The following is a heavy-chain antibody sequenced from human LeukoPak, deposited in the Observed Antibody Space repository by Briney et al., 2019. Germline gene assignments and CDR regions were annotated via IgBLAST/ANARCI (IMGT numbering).Heavy chain of an antibody. V-gene: IGHV4-34*01. J-gene: IGHJ4*02. CDR3: ARDLGTGIVDY. CDR1: GGSFSGYY. D-gene: IGHD1-1*01. CDR2: IYHSGST. Sequence: SETLSLTCAVYGGSFSGYYWSWIRQPPGKGLEWIGYIYHSGSTYYNPSLKSRVTISVDRSKNQFSLKLSSVTAADTAVYYCARDLGTGIVDYWGQGTLVTVSS.